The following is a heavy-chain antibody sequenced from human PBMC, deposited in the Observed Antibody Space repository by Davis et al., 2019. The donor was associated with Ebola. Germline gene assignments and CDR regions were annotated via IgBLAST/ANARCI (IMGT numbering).Heavy chain of an antibody. V-gene: IGHV3-30*04. CDR1: GFIFSNYA. Sequence: GESLKIFCAASGFIFSNYAMHWVRQAPGKGLEWVAAISYDGSSKFYADSVKGRFTMPRDNSKNTVHVQMNGLRAEDTAVYYCAKDYSDFLYYYGMDVWGQGTTVTVSS. D-gene: IGHD3-9*01. CDR2: ISYDGSSK. J-gene: IGHJ6*02. CDR3: AKDYSDFLYYYGMDV.